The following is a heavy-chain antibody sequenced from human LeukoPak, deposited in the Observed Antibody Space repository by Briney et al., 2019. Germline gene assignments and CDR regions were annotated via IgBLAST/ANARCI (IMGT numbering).Heavy chain of an antibody. CDR2: IKRKTDGGTT. CDR3: ATGDYGAFDI. D-gene: IGHD4-17*01. V-gene: IGHV3-15*01. J-gene: IGHJ3*02. CDR1: GFPFGKAW. Sequence: GGSLRLSCAASGFPFGKAWMSWVRQAPGKGLEWVGLIKRKTDGGTTDYAVPMKGRFTISRDDSKNTLYLQVNSLKTEDTAVYYCATGDYGAFDIWGQGTMVTVSS.